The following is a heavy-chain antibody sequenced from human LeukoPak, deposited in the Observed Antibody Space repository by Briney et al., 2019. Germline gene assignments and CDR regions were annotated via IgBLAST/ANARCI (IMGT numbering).Heavy chain of an antibody. J-gene: IGHJ3*02. V-gene: IGHV4-39*01. D-gene: IGHD3-22*01. Sequence: SETLSLTCTVSGGSISSSSYYWGWIRQPPGKGLEWIGSIYYSGSTYYNPSLKSRVTISVDTSKNQFSLKLSSVTAADTAVYYCARVPITMIVVVTADAFDIWGQGTMVTVSS. CDR2: IYYSGST. CDR3: ARVPITMIVVVTADAFDI. CDR1: GGSISSSSYY.